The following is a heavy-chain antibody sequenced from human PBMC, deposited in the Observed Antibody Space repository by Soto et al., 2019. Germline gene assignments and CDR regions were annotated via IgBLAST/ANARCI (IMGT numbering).Heavy chain of an antibody. V-gene: IGHV1-2*04. CDR1: GYTFTGYY. CDR3: ARHPGYCSSTSCPTIHYYGMDV. Sequence: ASVKVSCKASGYTFTGYYMHWVRQAPGQGLEWMGWINPNSGGTNYAQKFQGWVTMTRDTSISTAYMELSRLRSDDTAVYYCARHPGYCSSTSCPTIHYYGMDVWGQGTTVTVS. J-gene: IGHJ6*02. CDR2: INPNSGGT. D-gene: IGHD2-2*01.